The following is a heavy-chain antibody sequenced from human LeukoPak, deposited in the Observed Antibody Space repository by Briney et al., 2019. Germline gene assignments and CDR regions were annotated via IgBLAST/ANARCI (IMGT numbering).Heavy chain of an antibody. Sequence: GGSLRLSCYASGFTFSTYPMHWVRRAPDKGLEWVAMISHHGSNEYYADSVKGRFTISRDNSKNTLYLQMNNPRVEDMAIYYCARVHDTTGYYHYFDSWGQGTLVTVSS. J-gene: IGHJ4*02. CDR1: GFTFSTYP. CDR2: ISHHGSNE. V-gene: IGHV3-30*14. D-gene: IGHD3-9*01. CDR3: ARVHDTTGYYHYFDS.